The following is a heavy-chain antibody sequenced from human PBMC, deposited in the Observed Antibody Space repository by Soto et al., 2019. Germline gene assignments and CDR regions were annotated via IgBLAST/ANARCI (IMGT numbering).Heavy chain of an antibody. Sequence: ASVKGSCKASGYTFTSYGISWVRQAPGQGLEWMGWISAYNGNTNYAQKLQGRVTMTTDTSTSTAYMELRSLRSDDTAVYYCARGGVAAAGTLNLYYYYYYGMDVWGKGTSVTVSS. V-gene: IGHV1-18*01. D-gene: IGHD6-13*01. J-gene: IGHJ6*04. CDR3: ARGGVAAAGTLNLYYYYYYGMDV. CDR2: ISAYNGNT. CDR1: GYTFTSYG.